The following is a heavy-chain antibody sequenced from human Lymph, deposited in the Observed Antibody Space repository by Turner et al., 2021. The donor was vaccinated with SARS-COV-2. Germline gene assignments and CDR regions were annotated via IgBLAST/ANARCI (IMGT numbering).Heavy chain of an antibody. CDR1: GLTFSSYA. Sequence: EVQLLESGGVLVQPGGYMRLSCADSGLTFSSYALSWSRQAPGKGREWVSAISVSGGSTYYADSVKGRFTISRDNSKNTLYLQMNSLRAEDTAVYYCAKGVRGVIIPEAFDIWGQGTMVTISS. CDR3: AKGVRGVIIPEAFDI. V-gene: IGHV3-23*01. CDR2: ISVSGGST. J-gene: IGHJ3*02. D-gene: IGHD3-10*01.